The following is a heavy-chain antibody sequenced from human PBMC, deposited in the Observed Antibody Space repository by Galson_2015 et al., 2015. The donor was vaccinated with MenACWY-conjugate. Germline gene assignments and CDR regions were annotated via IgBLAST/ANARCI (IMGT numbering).Heavy chain of an antibody. J-gene: IGHJ5*02. CDR1: GYSISSGYY. CDR3: ARQGHGPPSWFDP. V-gene: IGHV4-38-2*02. CDR2: IFQTGTT. Sequence: ETLSLTCTVSGYSISSGYYWGWMRQPPGKGPEWIGSIFQTGTTYYNPSHESRVTISVDTSKNQFSLNLSSVTAADTAFYYCARQGHGPPSWFDPWGQGTLVTVSS.